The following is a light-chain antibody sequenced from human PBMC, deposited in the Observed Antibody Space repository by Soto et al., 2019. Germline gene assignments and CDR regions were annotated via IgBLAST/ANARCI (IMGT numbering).Light chain of an antibody. CDR3: QNYSDSPIA. CDR2: GAS. Sequence: EIVMTQSPTTLSVSPGERATLSCRASQSVTNNLAWYQQRPGQAPRLLIRGASTRASGVPARFSGSGSGTDFTLTISSLQAEDFAVYFCQNYSDSPIAFGPGTKVDLK. J-gene: IGKJ3*01. V-gene: IGKV3-15*01. CDR1: QSVTNN.